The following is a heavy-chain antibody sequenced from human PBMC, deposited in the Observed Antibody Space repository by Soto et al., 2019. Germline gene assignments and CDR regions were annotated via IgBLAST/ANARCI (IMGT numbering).Heavy chain of an antibody. D-gene: IGHD3-10*01. CDR1: GGSISSYY. CDR2: IYYSGST. CDR3: ARGDPFLWFGEKVYYGMDV. V-gene: IGHV4-59*01. J-gene: IGHJ6*02. Sequence: QVQLQESGPGLVKPSETLSLTCTVSGGSISSYYWSWIRQPPGKGLEWIGYIYYSGSTNYNPSLKRRVTISVDTSKNQFSLKLSSVTAADTAVYYCARGDPFLWFGEKVYYGMDVWGQGTTVTVSS.